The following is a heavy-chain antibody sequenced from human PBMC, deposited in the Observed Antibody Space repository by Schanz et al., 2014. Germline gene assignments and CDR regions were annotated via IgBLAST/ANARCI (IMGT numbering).Heavy chain of an antibody. CDR1: GYTFTTYA. CDR3: ARDRRFFDRDDLYYFDS. V-gene: IGHV1-18*01. CDR2: INTGSGDT. D-gene: IGHD3-3*01. Sequence: QVQLVQSGAEVKKPGASVRVSCKASGYTFTTYAMSWVRQAPGQRLEWMGWINTGSGDTKYPQKLQGRVTMTTDTSTSTAYMELRSLRSDDTAVYYCARDRRFFDRDDLYYFDSWGQGTLVTVSS. J-gene: IGHJ4*02.